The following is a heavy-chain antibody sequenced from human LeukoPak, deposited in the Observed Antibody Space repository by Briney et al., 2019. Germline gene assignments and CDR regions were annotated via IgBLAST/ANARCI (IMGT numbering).Heavy chain of an antibody. Sequence: SVKVSCKASGGTFSSYGISWVRQAPGQGLEWMGGIIPIFGTASYAQKFQGRVTMTRDTSTSTVYMELSSLRSEDTAVYYCARGSYGGKEYFQHWGQGTLVTVSS. J-gene: IGHJ1*01. V-gene: IGHV1-69*05. D-gene: IGHD4-23*01. CDR2: IIPIFGTA. CDR3: ARGSYGGKEYFQH. CDR1: GGTFSSYG.